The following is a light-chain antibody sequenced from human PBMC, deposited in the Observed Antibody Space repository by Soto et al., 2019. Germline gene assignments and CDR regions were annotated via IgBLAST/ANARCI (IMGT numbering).Light chain of an antibody. CDR2: DAS. J-gene: IGKJ4*01. V-gene: IGKV1-5*01. CDR3: QQYDNYPLT. Sequence: DIKMTHCPCTLSSSVGDRHTISCRASLMVGSWLAWYQQKPGKAPKFLIYDASTLESGVPSRFSGSGSGAEFTLTISSLQPDDFATYYCQQYDNYPLTFGGGTKVEIK. CDR1: LMVGSW.